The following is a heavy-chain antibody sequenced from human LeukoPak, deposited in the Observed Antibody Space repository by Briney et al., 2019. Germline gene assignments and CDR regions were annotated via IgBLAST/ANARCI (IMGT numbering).Heavy chain of an antibody. V-gene: IGHV1-24*01. J-gene: IGHJ3*02. D-gene: IGHD2-2*01. CDR2: FDPEDGET. CDR3: ATSGGSSVTLDAFDI. Sequence: ASVKVSCKVSGYTLTELSMHWVRQAPGKGLEWMGGFDPEDGETIYAQKFQGRVTMTEDTSTDTAYMELSSLRSEDTAVYYCATSGGSSVTLDAFDIWGQGTMVTVSS. CDR1: GYTLTELS.